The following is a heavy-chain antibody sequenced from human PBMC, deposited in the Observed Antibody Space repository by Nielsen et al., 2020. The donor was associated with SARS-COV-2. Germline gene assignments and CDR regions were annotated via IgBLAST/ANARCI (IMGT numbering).Heavy chain of an antibody. V-gene: IGHV3-23*01. D-gene: IGHD4/OR15-4a*01. Sequence: GGSLRLSCTASGFIFSSYAMSWVRQAPGKGLEWVSAISGSGGRTYYADSVKGRFTISRDKSKNTLYVLMNSLRAEDTAVYYCAKENFESTDYGEDAFDIWGQGTLVTVSS. J-gene: IGHJ3*02. CDR2: ISGSGGRT. CDR1: GFIFSSYA. CDR3: AKENFESTDYGEDAFDI.